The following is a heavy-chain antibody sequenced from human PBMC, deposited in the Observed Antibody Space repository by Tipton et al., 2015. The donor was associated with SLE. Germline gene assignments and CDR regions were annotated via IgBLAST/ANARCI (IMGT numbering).Heavy chain of an antibody. CDR3: ARGGSSGWYWGNWFDP. CDR1: GGSISSSSYY. J-gene: IGHJ5*02. D-gene: IGHD6-19*01. Sequence: TLSLTCTVSGGSISSSSYYWGWIRQPPGKGLEWIGSIYYSGGTYYNPSLKSRVTISVDTSKNQFSLKLSSVTAADTAVYYCARGGSSGWYWGNWFDPWGQGTLVTVSS. CDR2: IYYSGGT. V-gene: IGHV4-39*07.